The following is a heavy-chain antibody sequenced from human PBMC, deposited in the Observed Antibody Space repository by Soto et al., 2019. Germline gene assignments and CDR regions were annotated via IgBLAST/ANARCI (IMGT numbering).Heavy chain of an antibody. CDR2: ISYDGSNK. CDR1: GFTFSSYG. Sequence: TGGSLRLSCAASGFTFSSYGMHWVRQAPGKGLEWVAVISYDGSNKYYADSVKGRFTISRDNSKNTLYLQMNSLRAEDTAVYYCAKDQASGWYRFILDDAFDIWGQGTMVTVSS. V-gene: IGHV3-30*18. CDR3: AKDQASGWYRFILDDAFDI. D-gene: IGHD6-19*01. J-gene: IGHJ3*02.